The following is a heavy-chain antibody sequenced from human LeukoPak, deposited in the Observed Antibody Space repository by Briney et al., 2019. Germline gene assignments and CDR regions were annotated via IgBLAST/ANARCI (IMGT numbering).Heavy chain of an antibody. CDR1: GDSVSSNSAA. CDR3: ARESTYGSGSYSATPFDI. J-gene: IGHJ3*02. D-gene: IGHD3-10*01. CDR2: TYYRSKWYN. V-gene: IGHV6-1*01. Sequence: SQTLSLTCAISGDSVSSNSAAWNWIRQSPSRGLEWLGRTYYRSKWYNDYAVSVKSRITINPDTSKNQFSLQLNFVTPEDTAVYYCARESTYGSGSYSATPFDIWGQGTMVTVSS.